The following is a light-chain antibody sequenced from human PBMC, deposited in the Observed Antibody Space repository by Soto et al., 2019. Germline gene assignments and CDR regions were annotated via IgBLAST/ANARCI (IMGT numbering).Light chain of an antibody. CDR3: SSYSETNICV. J-gene: IGLJ1*01. V-gene: IGLV2-8*01. CDR1: SRDIGGYDF. CDR2: NVN. Sequence: QSALTQPPSASGSPGQAVTISCTGTSRDIGGYDFVSWYQVRPGEAPQLIIYNVNGRPSGVPRRFSGSKSGNTASLTVSGLQAVDEADYYCSSYSETNICVFGTGTKVTV.